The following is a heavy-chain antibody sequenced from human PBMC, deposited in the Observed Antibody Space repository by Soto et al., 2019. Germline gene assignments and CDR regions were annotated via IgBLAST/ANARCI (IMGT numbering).Heavy chain of an antibody. D-gene: IGHD2-8*01. Sequence: QVQLQESGPGLVRPSQTLSLTCSVSGGSLSSGDSYWSWIRQPPGKGLEWIGYIYNSGTTSYNPSLKSRVTISADTSKHQFYLNLSSVTAADTVVYYCAAEDIVLMVYAFDCWGQGILVTVSS. J-gene: IGHJ4*02. CDR1: GGSLSSGDSY. CDR3: AAEDIVLMVYAFDC. CDR2: IYNSGTT. V-gene: IGHV4-30-4*08.